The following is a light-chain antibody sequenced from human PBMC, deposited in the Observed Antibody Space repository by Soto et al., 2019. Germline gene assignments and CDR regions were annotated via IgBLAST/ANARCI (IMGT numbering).Light chain of an antibody. Sequence: DIQLTQSPSSLSASVGDRVIITCRASQSISTFLNWYQHRPGKAPKLLIYSASSLQRGVPPRFSGSGSGADFTLTISSLQPEDFATYYCQQSFNTLTFGGGTKVEIK. V-gene: IGKV1-39*01. CDR3: QQSFNTLT. CDR2: SAS. J-gene: IGKJ4*01. CDR1: QSISTF.